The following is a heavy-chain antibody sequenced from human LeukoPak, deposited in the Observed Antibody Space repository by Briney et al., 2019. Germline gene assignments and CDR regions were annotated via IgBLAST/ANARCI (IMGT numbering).Heavy chain of an antibody. CDR2: ISSSGSTI. J-gene: IGHJ4*02. V-gene: IGHV3-11*04. CDR3: ARAGYYDILTGYWTNYDY. CDR1: GFTFSDYY. D-gene: IGHD3-9*01. Sequence: GGSLRLSCAASGFTFSDYYMSWIRQAPGKGLEWVSYISSSGSTIYYADSVKGRFTISRDNAKNSLYLQMNSLRAEDTAVYYCARAGYYDILTGYWTNYDYWGQGTLVTVSS.